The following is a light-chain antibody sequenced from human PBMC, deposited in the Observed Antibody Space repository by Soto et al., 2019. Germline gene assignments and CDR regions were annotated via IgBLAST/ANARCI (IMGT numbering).Light chain of an antibody. Sequence: QSALTQPASVSGSPGQSITISCTGTSSDVGGYNYVSWFQQSPGKAPKVMIYEVSNRPSGVSNRFSGSRSGNTASLTISGLQAEDESDYYCSSYTSSSTWVFGGGTKLTVL. CDR1: SSDVGGYNY. CDR3: SSYTSSSTWV. CDR2: EVS. V-gene: IGLV2-14*01. J-gene: IGLJ3*02.